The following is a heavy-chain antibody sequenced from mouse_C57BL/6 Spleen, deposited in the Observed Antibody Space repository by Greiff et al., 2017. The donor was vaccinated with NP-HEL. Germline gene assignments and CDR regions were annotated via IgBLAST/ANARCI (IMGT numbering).Heavy chain of an antibody. CDR3: AYGSSSNWYFDV. CDR2: IYPGDGDT. D-gene: IGHD1-1*01. V-gene: IGHV1-82*01. CDR1: GYAFSSSW. J-gene: IGHJ1*03. Sequence: QVQLKESGPELVKPGASVKISCKASGYAFSSSWMNWVKQRPGQGLEWIGRIYPGDGDTNYNGKFKGKATLTADKSSSTAYMQLSSLTSEDSAVYFCAYGSSSNWYFDVWGTGTTVTVSS.